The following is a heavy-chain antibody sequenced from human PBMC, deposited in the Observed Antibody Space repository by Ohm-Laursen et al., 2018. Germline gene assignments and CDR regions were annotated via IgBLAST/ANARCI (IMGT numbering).Heavy chain of an antibody. D-gene: IGHD6-13*01. CDR3: ARCKQPRGYYGMDV. CDR1: GFTFSSYA. V-gene: IGHV3-23*01. J-gene: IGHJ6*02. Sequence: SLRLSCAASGFTFSSYAMSWVRQAPGKGLEWVSAISGSGGSTYYADSVKGRFTISRDNSKNTLYLQMNSLRAEDTAVYYCARCKQPRGYYGMDVWGQGTTVTVSS. CDR2: ISGSGGST.